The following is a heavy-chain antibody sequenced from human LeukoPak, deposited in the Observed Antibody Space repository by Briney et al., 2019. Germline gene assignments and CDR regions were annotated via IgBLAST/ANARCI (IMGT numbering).Heavy chain of an antibody. CDR1: GYTFTSYG. D-gene: IGHD3-22*01. Sequence: ASVKVSCKASGYTFTSYGISWVRQAPGQGLEWMGWISAYNGNTNYAQKLQGRVTMTTDTSTSTAYMELRSLRPDDTAVYYCARDPGDSSGYYYVGVDYWGQGTLVTVSS. J-gene: IGHJ4*02. V-gene: IGHV1-18*01. CDR3: ARDPGDSSGYYYVGVDY. CDR2: ISAYNGNT.